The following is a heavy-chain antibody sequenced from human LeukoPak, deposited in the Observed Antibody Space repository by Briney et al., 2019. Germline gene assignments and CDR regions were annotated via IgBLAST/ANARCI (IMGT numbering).Heavy chain of an antibody. D-gene: IGHD1-26*01. J-gene: IGHJ4*02. CDR3: AKTKPSYSGRRVYFDY. Sequence: PGGSLRLSCAASGFTFSSYAMSWVRQAPGKGLEWVSAISGSGGSTYYADSVKGRFTISRDNSKNTLYLLMNSLRADDTAVYYCAKTKPSYSGRRVYFDYWGQGTLVTVSS. CDR1: GFTFSSYA. CDR2: ISGSGGST. V-gene: IGHV3-23*01.